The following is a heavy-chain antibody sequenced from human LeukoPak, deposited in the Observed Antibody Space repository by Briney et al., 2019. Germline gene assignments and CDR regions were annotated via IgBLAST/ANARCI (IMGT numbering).Heavy chain of an antibody. CDR2: ISAYNGNT. CDR3: ARGNRYYDSSGYGDY. Sequence: ASVKVSCKASGYTFTSYGISWVRQAPGQGLEWMGWISAYNGNTNYAQKLQGRVTTTTDTSTSTAYMELRSLRPDDTAVYYCARGNRYYDSSGYGDYWGQGTLVTVSS. V-gene: IGHV1-18*01. J-gene: IGHJ4*02. D-gene: IGHD3-22*01. CDR1: GYTFTSYG.